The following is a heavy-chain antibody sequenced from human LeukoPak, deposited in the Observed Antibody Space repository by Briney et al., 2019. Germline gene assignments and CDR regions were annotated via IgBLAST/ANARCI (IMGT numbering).Heavy chain of an antibody. CDR2: ISNSGSTI. CDR1: GLTFSSYS. CDR3: ARDPLTGDIDY. J-gene: IGHJ4*02. D-gene: IGHD1-14*01. Sequence: PGGSLRLSCAASGLTFSSYSMNWVRQAPGKGLEWVSYISNSGSTIFYADSVKGRFTISRDNAKNSLYLQMNSLRAEDTAVYYCARDPLTGDIDYWGQGTLVTVSS. V-gene: IGHV3-48*04.